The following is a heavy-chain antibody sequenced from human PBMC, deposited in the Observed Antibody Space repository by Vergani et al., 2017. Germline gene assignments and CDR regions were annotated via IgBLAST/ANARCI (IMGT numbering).Heavy chain of an antibody. CDR2: IIPILGIA. CDR1: GGTFSSYA. Sequence: QVQLVQSGAEVKKPGSSVKVSCKASGGTFSSYAISWVRQAPGQGLEWMGRIIPILGIANYAQKFQGRVTITADKSTSTAYMELSSLRSEDTAVYYCARVEQWLVDYFDYWGQGTLVTVSS. V-gene: IGHV1-69*09. J-gene: IGHJ4*02. D-gene: IGHD6-19*01. CDR3: ARVEQWLVDYFDY.